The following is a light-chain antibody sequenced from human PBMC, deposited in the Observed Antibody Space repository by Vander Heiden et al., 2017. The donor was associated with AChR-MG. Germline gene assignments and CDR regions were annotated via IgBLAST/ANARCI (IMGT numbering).Light chain of an antibody. V-gene: IGLV1-40*01. CDR2: ANV. Sequence: QSVLTQPPSVYGAPGQWISFPCTGSNSNIGAGYAVHWYQQLPGTAPKLLIYANVNRPSGVPDRFSASKSASSASLAITGLQAEDEANYYCQSYDNSLNAYVFGTGTKVTVL. J-gene: IGLJ1*01. CDR3: QSYDNSLNAYV. CDR1: NSNIGAGYA.